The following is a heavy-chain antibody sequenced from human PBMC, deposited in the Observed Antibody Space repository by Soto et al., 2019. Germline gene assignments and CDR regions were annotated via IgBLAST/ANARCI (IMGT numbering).Heavy chain of an antibody. Sequence: PGGSLRLSCAASGFTFRNFGMHWVRQAPGKGLEWVAVISYDGTNKYYADSVKGRFTISRDNSKNTLYLQINSLRAEDTAVYYCEKAVQTFVVVNASDYWGQGPLVTVSS. V-gene: IGHV3-30*18. CDR3: EKAVQTFVVVNASDY. J-gene: IGHJ4*02. CDR1: GFTFRNFG. CDR2: ISYDGTNK. D-gene: IGHD2-21*01.